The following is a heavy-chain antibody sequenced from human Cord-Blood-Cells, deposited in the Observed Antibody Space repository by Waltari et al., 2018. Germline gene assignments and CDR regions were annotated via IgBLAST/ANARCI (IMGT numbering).Heavy chain of an antibody. D-gene: IGHD2-21*01. CDR1: GFTFSGSA. CDR3: TRHSNSGSDY. CDR2: IRSKANSYAT. V-gene: IGHV3-73*02. Sequence: EVQLVESGGGLVQPGGSLKLSCAASGFTFSGSAMHWVRQASGKGLEWVGRIRSKANSYATAYAASVKGRFTISIDDSKNTAYLQMNSLKTEDTAVYYCTRHSNSGSDYWGQGTLVTVSS. J-gene: IGHJ4*02.